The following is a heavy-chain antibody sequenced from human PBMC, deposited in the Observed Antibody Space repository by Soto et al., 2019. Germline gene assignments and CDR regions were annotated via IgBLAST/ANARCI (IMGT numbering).Heavy chain of an antibody. CDR1: GGSFSGYY. V-gene: IGHV4-34*01. CDR2: INHSGST. D-gene: IGHD2-2*01. J-gene: IGHJ5*02. Sequence: PSETLSLTCAVYGGSFSGYYWSWIRQPPGKGLEWIGEINHSGSTNYNPSLKSRVTISVDTSKNQFSLKLSSVTAADTALYYCARVPNIVVVPAAMWGLDPWGQGTLVTVSS. CDR3: ARVPNIVVVPAAMWGLDP.